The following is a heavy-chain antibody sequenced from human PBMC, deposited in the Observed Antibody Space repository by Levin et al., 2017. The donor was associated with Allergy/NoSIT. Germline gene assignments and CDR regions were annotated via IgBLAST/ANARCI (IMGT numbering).Heavy chain of an antibody. V-gene: IGHV3-11*05. J-gene: IGHJ4*02. Sequence: PGGSLRLSCAASGFTFSDYYMSWIRQAPGKGLEWVSYISSSSSYTNYADSVKGRFTISRDNAKNSLYLQMNSLRAEDTAVYYCARANYDILTGYSPAYFDYWGQGTLVTVSS. D-gene: IGHD3-9*01. CDR3: ARANYDILTGYSPAYFDY. CDR2: ISSSSSYT. CDR1: GFTFSDYY.